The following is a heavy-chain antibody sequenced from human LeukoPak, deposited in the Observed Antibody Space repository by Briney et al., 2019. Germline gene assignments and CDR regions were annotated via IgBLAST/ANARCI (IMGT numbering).Heavy chain of an antibody. CDR2: IIPIFGTA. CDR3: AREDTAMAHPYYYDSSGYYSFDY. J-gene: IGHJ4*02. V-gene: IGHV1-69*13. CDR1: GGTFSSYA. Sequence: SVKVSCKASGGTFSSYAISWVRQAPGQGLEWMGGIIPIFGTANYAQKFQGRVTITADESTSTAYMELSSLRSEDTAVYYCAREDTAMAHPYYYDSSGYYSFDYWGQGTLVTVSS. D-gene: IGHD3-22*01.